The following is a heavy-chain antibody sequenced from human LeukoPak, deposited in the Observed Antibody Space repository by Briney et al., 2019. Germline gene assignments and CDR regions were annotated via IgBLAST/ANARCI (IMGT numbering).Heavy chain of an antibody. D-gene: IGHD5-24*01. J-gene: IGHJ4*02. CDR2: INPSGGST. V-gene: IGHV1-46*01. CDR1: GYTFTSYY. CDR3: ARGSRWLQLGRYFDY. Sequence: ASVRVSCKASGYTFTSYYMHWVRQAPGQGLEWMGIINPSGGSTSYAQKFQGRVTMTRDTSTSTVYMELSRLRSEDTAVYYCARGSRWLQLGRYFDYWGQGTLVTVSS.